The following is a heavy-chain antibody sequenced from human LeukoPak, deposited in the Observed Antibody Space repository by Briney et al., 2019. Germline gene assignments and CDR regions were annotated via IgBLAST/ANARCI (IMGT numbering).Heavy chain of an antibody. CDR2: ISYDGSNK. J-gene: IGHJ6*02. V-gene: IGHV3-30-3*01. D-gene: IGHD3-3*01. CDR1: GFTFSSYA. CDR3: ARAEPYYDFWSGYYGSGYYYGMDV. Sequence: GRSLRLSCAASGFTFSSYAMHWVRQAPGKGLEWVAVISYDGSNKYYADSVKGRFTISRDNSKNTLYLQMNSLRAEDTAVYYCARAEPYYDFWSGYYGSGYYYGMDVWGQGTTVTVSS.